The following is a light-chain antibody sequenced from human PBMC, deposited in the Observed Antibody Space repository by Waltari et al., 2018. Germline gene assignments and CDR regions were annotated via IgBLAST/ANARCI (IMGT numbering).Light chain of an antibody. V-gene: IGLV1-40*01. CDR1: SSNIGAGHD. Sequence: QSVLTQPPSVSGAPGQRVTISCTGTSSNIGAGHDVHWYQQFPGPAPKLLIYGNRNRPSGVPDRFSGSKSDTSASLTITGLQAEDEADYFCHSFDSSLSTGVVFGGGTKVTVL. CDR3: HSFDSSLSTGVV. J-gene: IGLJ2*01. CDR2: GNR.